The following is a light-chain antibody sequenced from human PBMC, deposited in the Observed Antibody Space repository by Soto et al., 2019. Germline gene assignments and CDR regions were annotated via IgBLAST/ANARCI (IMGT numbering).Light chain of an antibody. CDR2: AAS. CDR1: QSVASSH. Sequence: LVLTQSPGTLSLSPGERATLSCRARQSVASSHLAWYQQKPGQAPRLLIYAASTRATGVPDRFSGSGSGTDFTLTISRLEPEDFAVFYCQDFGSLPYTFGQGTKLEIK. V-gene: IGKV3-20*01. J-gene: IGKJ2*01. CDR3: QDFGSLPYT.